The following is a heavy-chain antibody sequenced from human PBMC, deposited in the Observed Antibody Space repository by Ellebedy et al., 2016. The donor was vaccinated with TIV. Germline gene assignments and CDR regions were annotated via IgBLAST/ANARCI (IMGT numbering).Heavy chain of an antibody. CDR2: IDPNSGGT. V-gene: IGHV1-2*02. Sequence: ASVKVSCKASGYTFTGYYMHWVRQAPGQGLEWMGWIDPNSGGTNYAQKFQGRVTMTRDTSISTAYMELSRLRSDDTAVYYCARGVSCGGDCYEYWGQGTLVTVSS. CDR1: GYTFTGYY. CDR3: ARGVSCGGDCYEY. D-gene: IGHD2-21*02. J-gene: IGHJ4*02.